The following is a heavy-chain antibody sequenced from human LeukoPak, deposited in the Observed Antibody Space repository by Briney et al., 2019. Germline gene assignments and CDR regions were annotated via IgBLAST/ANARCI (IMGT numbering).Heavy chain of an antibody. J-gene: IGHJ4*02. D-gene: IGHD3-3*01. CDR1: GYTFTSYS. V-gene: IGHV1-18*01. CDR3: ASSLTIFGPIGY. Sequence: ASVKVSCKASGYTFTSYSISWVRQAPGQGLEWMGWISAYNGNTNYAQKLQGRVTMTTDTSTSTAYMELRSLRSDDTAVYYCASSLTIFGPIGYWGQGTLVTVSS. CDR2: ISAYNGNT.